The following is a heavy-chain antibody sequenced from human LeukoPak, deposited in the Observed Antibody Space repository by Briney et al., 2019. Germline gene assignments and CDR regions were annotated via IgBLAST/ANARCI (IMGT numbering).Heavy chain of an antibody. CDR1: GFTFNNYE. CDR3: ARAEAGYSYGYADG. Sequence: GGSLRLSCAASGFTFNNYEINWVRQAPGKGLEWVSYISTSGSTIYYADSVKGRFTTSRDNANKSVYLQMNSLRAEDTAIYYCARAEAGYSYGYADGWGQGTLVTVSS. CDR2: ISTSGSTI. D-gene: IGHD5-18*01. V-gene: IGHV3-48*03. J-gene: IGHJ4*02.